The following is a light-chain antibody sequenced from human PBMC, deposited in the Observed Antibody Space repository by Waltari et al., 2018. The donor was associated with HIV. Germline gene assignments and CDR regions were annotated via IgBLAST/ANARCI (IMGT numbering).Light chain of an antibody. CDR1: QSVSLN. CDR2: GAS. CDR3: HQYNYWPDA. Sequence: EVVMPQSTGTLSVSPGERVRLSCRSSQSVSLNVAWYQQKPGQAPRILVYGASTRAIGIPARFSGSGSGTEFTLTISSLMSEDFAVYYCHQYNYWPDAFGQGTRVEIK. V-gene: IGKV3-15*01. J-gene: IGKJ2*01.